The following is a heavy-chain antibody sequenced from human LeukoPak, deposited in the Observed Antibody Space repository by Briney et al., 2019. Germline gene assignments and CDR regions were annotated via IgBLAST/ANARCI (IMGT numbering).Heavy chain of an antibody. J-gene: IGHJ3*02. CDR1: GGXISSYY. CDR2: IYYSGSA. Sequence: PSETLSLTCTVSGGXISSYYWSWIRQPPGKGLEWIGYIYYSGSANYNPSLKSRVTISIDTSKNQFSLKLSSVTAADTAVYYCATTYYYDSSGPDAFDIWGQGTMVTVSS. D-gene: IGHD3-22*01. V-gene: IGHV4-59*01. CDR3: ATTYYYDSSGPDAFDI.